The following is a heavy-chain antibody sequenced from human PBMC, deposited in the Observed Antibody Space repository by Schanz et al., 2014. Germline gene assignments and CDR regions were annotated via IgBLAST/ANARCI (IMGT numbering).Heavy chain of an antibody. CDR2: ISAYNGHT. V-gene: IGHV1-18*01. J-gene: IGHJ3*02. D-gene: IGHD3-10*01. CDR1: GYTFTSYG. CDR3: ARVHIATYHYNSPGAFDI. Sequence: QGQLVQSGAEVKKPGASVKVSCKASGYTFTSYGITWVRQAPGQGLEWMGWISAYNGHTTYAQKFQGRVNMTRDTVTTTVHLELTRLRTDDTAIYYCARVHIATYHYNSPGAFDIWGQGTMVTVSS.